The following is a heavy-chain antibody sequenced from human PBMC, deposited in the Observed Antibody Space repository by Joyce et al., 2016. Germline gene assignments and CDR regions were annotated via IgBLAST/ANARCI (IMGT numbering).Heavy chain of an antibody. CDR3: ARHRGGGNFVPFDY. J-gene: IGHJ4*02. CDR2: IDPNDSGT. V-gene: IGHV5-10-1*03. D-gene: IGHD4-23*01. Sequence: EDHLVQSGAEMKKPGESLRISCLVYGYTFVNYWISWVRQMPGKGLEWMGRIDPNDSGTYSSPSFQGHVTISADKSISTVYLQWSSLKASDTAIYYCARHRGGGNFVPFDYWGQGTLVTVSS. CDR1: GYTFVNYW.